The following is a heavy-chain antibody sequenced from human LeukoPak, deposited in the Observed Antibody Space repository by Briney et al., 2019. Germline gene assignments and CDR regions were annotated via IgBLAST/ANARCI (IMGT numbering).Heavy chain of an antibody. J-gene: IGHJ5*02. D-gene: IGHD3-9*01. CDR1: GGSISSSSYY. Sequence: PSETLSLTCTVSGGSISSSSYYWGWIRQPPGKRLEWIGIIYYSGSTYYHPSLKSRVTISVDTSKNQFSLKLTSVTSADTAMYYCARFFDYILTGSNWFDPWGQGTLVTVSS. V-gene: IGHV4-39*07. CDR3: ARFFDYILTGSNWFDP. CDR2: IYYSGST.